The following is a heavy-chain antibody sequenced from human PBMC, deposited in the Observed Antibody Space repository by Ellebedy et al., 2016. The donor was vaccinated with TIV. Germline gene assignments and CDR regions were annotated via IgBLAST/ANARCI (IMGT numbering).Heavy chain of an antibody. CDR3: ARSVMKVVTAAPLGY. CDR2: LNVASTDT. CDR1: GYTFTSYG. D-gene: IGHD3-22*01. Sequence: ASVKVSCKASGYTFTSYGISWVRQPPGQGLEWMGWLNVASTDTNYAQRFRDRVTMTRDTSISTAYMDLSRLTSDDTAVYYCARSVMKVVTAAPLGYWGQGTLVTVSS. J-gene: IGHJ4*02. V-gene: IGHV1-2*02.